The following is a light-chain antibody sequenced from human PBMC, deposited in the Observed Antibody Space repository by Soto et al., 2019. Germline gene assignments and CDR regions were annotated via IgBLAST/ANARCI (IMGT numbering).Light chain of an antibody. CDR2: SNS. CDR3: AAWDDSLTGSWV. Sequence: QSVLTQPPSASGTPGQRVTISCSGSSSNIGNNPVNWYQQLPGTAPKLLIYSNSHRPSGVPDRFSGSKSGTSASLAISGLQSADEADYYCAAWDDSLTGSWVFGGGTKLTVL. CDR1: SSNIGNNP. V-gene: IGLV1-44*01. J-gene: IGLJ3*02.